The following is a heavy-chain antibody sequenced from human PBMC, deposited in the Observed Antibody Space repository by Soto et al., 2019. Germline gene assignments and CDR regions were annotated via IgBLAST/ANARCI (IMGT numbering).Heavy chain of an antibody. V-gene: IGHV4-34*01. CDR2: INHSGST. CDR1: GGSFSGYY. CDR3: ARLRQLVESYHYGMDV. J-gene: IGHJ6*02. D-gene: IGHD6-6*01. Sequence: PSETLSLTCAVYGGSFSGYYWSWIRQPPGKGLEWVGEINHSGSTNYNPSLKSRVTISVDTAKNQFSLKLCSVTAADTAVYYCARLRQLVESYHYGMDVWGQGTTVTVSS.